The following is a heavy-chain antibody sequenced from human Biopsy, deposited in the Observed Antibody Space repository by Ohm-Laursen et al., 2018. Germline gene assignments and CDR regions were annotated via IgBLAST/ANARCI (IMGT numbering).Heavy chain of an antibody. D-gene: IGHD5-12*01. J-gene: IGHJ3*02. V-gene: IGHV4-61*01. CDR2: IYYSGST. Sequence: TLSLTCTVSGGSVSSGSYYWSWIRQPPGKGLEWIGYIYYSGSTNYNPSLKSRVTISVDTSRNQFSLKLSSVTAADTAVYYCAGRPWPNAFDIWGQGTMVTVSS. CDR1: GGSVSSGSYY. CDR3: AGRPWPNAFDI.